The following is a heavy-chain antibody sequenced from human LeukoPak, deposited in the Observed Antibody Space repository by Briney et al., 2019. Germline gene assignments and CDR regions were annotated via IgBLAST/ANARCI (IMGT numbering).Heavy chain of an antibody. V-gene: IGHV3-48*01. CDR3: AGGSDYGDYSSHDY. J-gene: IGHJ4*02. CDR2: ISSSSSTI. Sequence: GGSLRLSCAASGFTFSSYSMNWVRQAPGQGLEWVSYISSSSSTIYYADSVKGRFTISRDNAKNSLYLQMNSLRAEDTAVYYCAGGSDYGDYSSHDYWGQGTLVTVSS. CDR1: GFTFSSYS. D-gene: IGHD4-17*01.